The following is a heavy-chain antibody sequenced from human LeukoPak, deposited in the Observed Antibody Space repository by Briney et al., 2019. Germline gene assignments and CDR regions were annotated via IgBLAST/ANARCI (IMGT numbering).Heavy chain of an antibody. Sequence: PGGSLRLSCAASGFTFSSYSMNWVRQAPGKGLEWVSSISSSSSYIYYADSVKGRFTISRDNAKNSLYLQMNSLRAEDTAVYYCARDLDDILTAPPGYWGQGTLVTVSS. CDR1: GFTFSSYS. V-gene: IGHV3-21*01. CDR2: ISSSSSYI. J-gene: IGHJ4*02. CDR3: ARDLDDILTAPPGY. D-gene: IGHD3-9*01.